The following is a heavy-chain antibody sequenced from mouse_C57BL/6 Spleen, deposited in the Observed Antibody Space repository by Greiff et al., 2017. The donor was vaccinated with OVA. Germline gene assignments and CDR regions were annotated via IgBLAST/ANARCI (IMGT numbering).Heavy chain of an antibody. CDR3: ARDYYGSSGY. CDR1: GYTFSDYG. D-gene: IGHD1-1*01. J-gene: IGHJ2*01. CDR2: ISRGSSTT. Sequence: EVQLVESGGGLVKPGGSLKLSCAASGYTFSDYGMHWVRQAPEKGLEWVAYISRGSSTTYYDETVKGRSTLTRDNAKNTPFLQMTSLKSEDTAMDYCARDYYGSSGYWGQGTTLTVSS. V-gene: IGHV5-17*01.